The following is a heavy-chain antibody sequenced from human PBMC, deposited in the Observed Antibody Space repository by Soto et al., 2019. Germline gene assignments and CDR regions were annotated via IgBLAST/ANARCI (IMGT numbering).Heavy chain of an antibody. CDR3: ATTPTGPTLDLVFDI. V-gene: IGHV5-51*01. CDR1: GYSFTSYW. J-gene: IGHJ3*02. CDR2: IYPGDSDT. Sequence: GESLKISCKGSGYSFTSYWIGWVRQMPGKGLEWMGIIYPGDSDTRYSPSFQGQVTISADKSISTAYLQWSSLKASDTAMYYCATTPTGPTLDLVFDIWGQGTMVPVSS. D-gene: IGHD1-1*01.